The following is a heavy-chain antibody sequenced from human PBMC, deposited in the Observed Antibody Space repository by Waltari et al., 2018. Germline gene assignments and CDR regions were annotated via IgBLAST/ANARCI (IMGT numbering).Heavy chain of an antibody. Sequence: EVRLEESGGGLVQPGGSLRLSCVGSGFPFSGAAITWVRQAPGKGLEWVGRIRSKGHNYATEYGESGKGRFTASGNDVDNTAFLQRSSLRSEDTAVYYGSRHSPSFCGGDCSHYFYYGLDVWGQGTTVIVSS. D-gene: IGHD2-21*02. J-gene: IGHJ6*02. V-gene: IGHV3-73*02. CDR3: SRHSPSFCGGDCSHYFYYGLDV. CDR1: GFPFSGAA. CDR2: IRSKGHNYAT.